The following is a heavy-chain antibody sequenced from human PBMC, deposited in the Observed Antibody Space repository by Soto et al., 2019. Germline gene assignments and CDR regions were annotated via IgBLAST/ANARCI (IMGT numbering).Heavy chain of an antibody. CDR1: GYTFTSYY. Sequence: ASVKVSCKASGYTFTSYYMHWVRQAPGQGLEWMGIINPSGGSTSYAQKFQGRVTMTRDTSTSTVYMELSSLRSEDTAVYYCAREENGDSSSWSRSYYYGMDVWGQGTTVTVSS. V-gene: IGHV1-46*01. D-gene: IGHD6-13*01. J-gene: IGHJ6*02. CDR2: INPSGGST. CDR3: AREENGDSSSWSRSYYYGMDV.